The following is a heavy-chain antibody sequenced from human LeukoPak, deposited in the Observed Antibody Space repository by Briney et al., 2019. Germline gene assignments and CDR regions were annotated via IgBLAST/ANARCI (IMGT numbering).Heavy chain of an antibody. CDR1: GFTFSSYG. D-gene: IGHD3-9*01. J-gene: IGHJ5*02. CDR3: AKNTLTPLDP. Sequence: GGSLRLSCAASGFTFSSYGMHWARQAPGKGLEWVAFIRYDGSNKYYADSVKGRFTISRDNSKNTLYLQMNSLRAEDTAVYYCAKNTLTPLDPWGQGTLVTVSS. V-gene: IGHV3-30*02. CDR2: IRYDGSNK.